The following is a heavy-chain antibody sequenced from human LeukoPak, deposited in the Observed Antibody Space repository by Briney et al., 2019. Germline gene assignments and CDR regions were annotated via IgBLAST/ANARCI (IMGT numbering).Heavy chain of an antibody. J-gene: IGHJ4*02. CDR2: LPYDESKK. Sequence: GGSLSLSCAVSGFTFSECGFHWVRPAPGKGLEWVSCLPYDESKKYFGDSVKARFTINRANSINTLFMQMNSLKAEDTAVYDCARDIGTYCSGTACYAGHFGYWGQVAMVTV. V-gene: IGHV3-30*02. CDR1: GFTFSECG. CDR3: ARDIGTYCSGTACYAGHFGY. D-gene: IGHD2-2*01.